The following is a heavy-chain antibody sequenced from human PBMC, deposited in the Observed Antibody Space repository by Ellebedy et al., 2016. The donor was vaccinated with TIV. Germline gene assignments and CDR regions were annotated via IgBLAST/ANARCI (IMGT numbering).Heavy chain of an antibody. J-gene: IGHJ4*02. CDR1: GFSFSSFA. V-gene: IGHV3-21*01. CDR2: ISRDSNSNYI. D-gene: IGHD2-15*01. Sequence: GGSLRLSXAASGFSFSSFAMNWVRQAPGQGPEWISSISRDSNSNYIYYADSVKGRFTISRDNAKNSLYLQMNSLRVEDTAIYYCARISSCVGGTCYPDYWGQGTLVTVSS. CDR3: ARISSCVGGTCYPDY.